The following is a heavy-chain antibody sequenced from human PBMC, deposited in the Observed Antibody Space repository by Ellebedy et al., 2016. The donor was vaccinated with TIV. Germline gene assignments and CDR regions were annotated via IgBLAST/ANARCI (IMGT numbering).Heavy chain of an antibody. CDR3: ARVGRANYYYYYGMDV. CDR1: GFSFSSYS. J-gene: IGHJ6*02. CDR2: MSSSTNII. D-gene: IGHD3-10*01. Sequence: GESLKISCAASGFSFSSYSMNWVRQAPGKGLEWVSYMSSSTNIIYYADSVKGRFTISRDNAKNSLYLQMNSLRDEDTAVYYCARVGRANYYYYYGMDVWGQGTTVTVSS. V-gene: IGHV3-48*02.